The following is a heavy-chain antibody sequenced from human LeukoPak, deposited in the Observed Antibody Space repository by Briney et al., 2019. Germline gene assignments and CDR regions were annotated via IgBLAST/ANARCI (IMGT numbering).Heavy chain of an antibody. Sequence: SETLSLTCTVSGGSISSSSYYWGWIRQPPGKGLEWIGSIYYSGSTYYNPSLKSRVTISVDTSKNQFSLKLSSVTAADTAVYYCARDKYYGSGSYYGRWFDPWGQGALVTVSS. V-gene: IGHV4-39*02. CDR1: GGSISSSSYY. J-gene: IGHJ5*02. D-gene: IGHD3-10*01. CDR3: ARDKYYGSGSYYGRWFDP. CDR2: IYYSGST.